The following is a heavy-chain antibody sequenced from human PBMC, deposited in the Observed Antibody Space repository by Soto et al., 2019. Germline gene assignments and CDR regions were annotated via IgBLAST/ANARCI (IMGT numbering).Heavy chain of an antibody. Sequence: GGSLRLSCAASGFTFSSYAMNWVRQGPGKGLEWVSTISGSGGSTYFADSVKGRFTISRDNSKNTLYLQMNSLRAGDTAVYYCSQSVVPAGRWFQPRGPGTLVTVS. J-gene: IGHJ5*02. CDR2: ISGSGGST. D-gene: IGHD2-2*01. CDR1: GFTFSSYA. V-gene: IGHV3-23*01. CDR3: SQSVVPAGRWFQP.